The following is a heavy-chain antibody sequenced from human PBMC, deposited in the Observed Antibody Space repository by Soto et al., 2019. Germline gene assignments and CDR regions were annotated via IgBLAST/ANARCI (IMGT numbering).Heavy chain of an antibody. CDR1: GFTFGEYA. Sequence: PGGSLRLSCTASGFTFGEYAMSWVRQAPGKGLEWVGFIRSKAYGGTTEYAASVKGRFTISRDDSKSIAYLQMNSLKTEDTAVYYCTRVTGYCSSTSCYYYYYGMDVWGQGTTVTVS. D-gene: IGHD2-2*01. J-gene: IGHJ6*02. CDR2: IRSKAYGGTT. CDR3: TRVTGYCSSTSCYYYYYGMDV. V-gene: IGHV3-49*04.